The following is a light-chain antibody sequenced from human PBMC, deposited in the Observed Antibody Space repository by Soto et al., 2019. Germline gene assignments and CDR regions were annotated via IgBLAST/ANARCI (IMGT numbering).Light chain of an antibody. CDR3: QQYGSTPLT. CDR2: GAS. Sequence: EIVLTQSPGTLSLSPGERATLSCRASQSVDSNYLAWYQQKVGQAPRLLIHGASSRAAGIPDRFSGSGSGSGPDFTLTISRLEPDDFAVYYCQQYGSTPLTFGGGTKVEIK. J-gene: IGKJ4*01. V-gene: IGKV3-20*01. CDR1: QSVDSNY.